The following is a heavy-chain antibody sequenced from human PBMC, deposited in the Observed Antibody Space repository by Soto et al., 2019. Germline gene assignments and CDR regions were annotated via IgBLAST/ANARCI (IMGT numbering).Heavy chain of an antibody. Sequence: GGSLRLSCAASGFTFSSYSMNWVRQAPGKGLEWVSYISSSSSTIYYADSVKGRFTISRDNAKNSLYLQMNSLRAEDTAVYYCASLARMFKPGDCSSTSCYGPDDAFDIWGQGTMVTVSS. V-gene: IGHV3-48*01. CDR2: ISSSSSTI. J-gene: IGHJ3*02. D-gene: IGHD2-2*01. CDR1: GFTFSSYS. CDR3: ASLARMFKPGDCSSTSCYGPDDAFDI.